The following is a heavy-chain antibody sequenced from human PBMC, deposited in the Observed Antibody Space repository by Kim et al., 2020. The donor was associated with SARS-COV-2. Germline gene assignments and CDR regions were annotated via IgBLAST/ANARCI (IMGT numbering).Heavy chain of an antibody. CDR2: ISGSGGST. CDR3: AKDGGVNMGATSAYWYFDL. V-gene: IGHV3-23*01. J-gene: IGHJ2*01. D-gene: IGHD1-26*01. Sequence: GGSLRLSCAASGFTFSSYAMSWVRQAPGKGLEWVSAISGSGGSTYYADSVKGRFTISRDNSKNTLYLQMNSLRAEDTAVYYCAKDGGVNMGATSAYWYFDLWGRGTLVTVSS. CDR1: GFTFSSYA.